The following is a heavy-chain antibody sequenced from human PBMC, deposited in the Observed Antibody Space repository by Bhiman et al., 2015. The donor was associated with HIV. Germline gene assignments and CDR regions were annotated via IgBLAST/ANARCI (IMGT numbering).Heavy chain of an antibody. CDR2: ISSRSKYI. D-gene: IGHD3-10*01. Sequence: EVQLVESGGGLVKPGGSPRLPCVASGFTFSNYDMNWVRQAPGKGLEWVSSISSRSKYIYYADSVKGRFTIYRDNAKNSLYLQMNSLRAEDTAVYYCARAEFYGSERIRYYYMDVWGKGTTVTVSS. J-gene: IGHJ6*03. V-gene: IGHV3-21*02. CDR3: ARAEFYGSERIRYYYMDV. CDR1: GFTFSNYD.